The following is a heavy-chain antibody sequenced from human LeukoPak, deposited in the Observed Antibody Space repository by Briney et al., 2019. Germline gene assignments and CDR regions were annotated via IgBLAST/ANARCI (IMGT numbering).Heavy chain of an antibody. J-gene: IGHJ5*02. V-gene: IGHV4-4*07. D-gene: IGHD4-17*01. CDR3: GRLPATVTTLDWFDP. CDR1: GVSITAYY. Sequence: SETLSLTCTVSGVSITAYYWSWIRQPAGKGLEWIGRISTSGTTNYNPSLKSRVTMSVDTSNNQISLKLNSVTAADTAVYYCGRLPATVTTLDWFDPWGQGTMVTVSS. CDR2: ISTSGTT.